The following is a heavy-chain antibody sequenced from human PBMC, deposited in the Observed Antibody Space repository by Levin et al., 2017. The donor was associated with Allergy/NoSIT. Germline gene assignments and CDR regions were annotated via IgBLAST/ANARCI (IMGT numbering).Heavy chain of an antibody. CDR3: ARDRYSGYPTAFDY. CDR1: GFTFSDYW. Sequence: PGGSLRLSCAASGFTFSDYWMSWVRQAPGKGLEWVANIKQDGSEKYYVDSVKGRFTISRDNAKNSLYLQMNSLRAEDTAVYYCARDRYSGYPTAFDYWGQGTLVTVSS. CDR2: IKQDGSEK. V-gene: IGHV3-7*04. J-gene: IGHJ4*02. D-gene: IGHD5-12*01.